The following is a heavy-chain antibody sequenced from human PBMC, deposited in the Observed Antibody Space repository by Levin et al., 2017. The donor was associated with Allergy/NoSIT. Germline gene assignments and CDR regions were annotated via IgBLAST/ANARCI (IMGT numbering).Heavy chain of an antibody. Sequence: ETLSLTCAVSGFSISDYAMAWVRQAPGKGLEWVSEITGGGFNTYYGDSVKGRFTVSKDDSKDMLYLDLSSLRVEDTAVYYCAKKQGGTSGFSFDVWGQGTMVTVSS. D-gene: IGHD1/OR15-1a*01. CDR3: AKKQGGTSGFSFDV. CDR2: ITGGGFNT. J-gene: IGHJ3*01. CDR1: GFSISDYA. V-gene: IGHV3-23*01.